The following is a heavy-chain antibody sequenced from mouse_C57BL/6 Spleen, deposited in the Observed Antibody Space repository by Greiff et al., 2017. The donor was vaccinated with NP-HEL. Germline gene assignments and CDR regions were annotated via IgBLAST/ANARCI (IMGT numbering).Heavy chain of an antibody. Sequence: QVQLKQPGAELVKPGASVKMSCKASGYTFTSYWITWVKQRPGQGLEWIGDIYPGSGSTNYNEKFKSKATLTVDTSSSTAYMQLSSLTSADSAVYYCASTVVAPMDYWGQGTSVTVSS. D-gene: IGHD1-1*01. J-gene: IGHJ4*01. CDR2: IYPGSGST. CDR3: ASTVVAPMDY. CDR1: GYTFTSYW. V-gene: IGHV1-55*01.